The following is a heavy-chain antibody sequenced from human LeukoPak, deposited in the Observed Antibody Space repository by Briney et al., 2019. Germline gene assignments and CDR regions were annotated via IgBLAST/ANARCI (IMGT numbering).Heavy chain of an antibody. J-gene: IGHJ4*02. V-gene: IGHV4-39*01. D-gene: IGHD5-24*01. CDR3: ARHETGWLQLHY. Sequence: PSETLSLTCTVSGGSISSSSYYWGWIRQPPGKGLEWIGSIYYSGSTYYNPSLKSRVTISVDTSKNQFSLKLSSVTAADTAVYYRARHETGWLQLHYWGQGTLVTVPS. CDR1: GGSISSSSYY. CDR2: IYYSGST.